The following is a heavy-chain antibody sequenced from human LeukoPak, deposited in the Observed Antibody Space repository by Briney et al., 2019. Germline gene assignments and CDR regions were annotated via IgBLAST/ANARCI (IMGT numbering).Heavy chain of an antibody. Sequence: SENLSLTCAVYGGSFSGYYWSWIRQPPGKGLEWIGEINHSGGTNYNPSLKSRVTISVDTSKNQFSLKLSSVTAADTAVYYCASIHSSGWYSENDYWGQGTLVTVSS. J-gene: IGHJ4*02. CDR2: INHSGGT. D-gene: IGHD6-19*01. V-gene: IGHV4-34*01. CDR1: GGSFSGYY. CDR3: ASIHSSGWYSENDY.